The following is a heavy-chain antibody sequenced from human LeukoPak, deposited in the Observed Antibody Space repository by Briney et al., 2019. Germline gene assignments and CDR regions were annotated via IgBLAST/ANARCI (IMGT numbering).Heavy chain of an antibody. CDR2: LGWNSDSI. V-gene: IGHV3-9*01. J-gene: IGHJ4*02. CDR3: AKDISSGWPRCLDY. Sequence: GGSLRLSCTASGFTFDDYAMHWVRLIPGKGLEWVSSLGWNSDSIGYADSVRGRFTTSRDNAKNSLYLQMNSLRPEDTALYYCAKDISSGWPRCLDYWGQGTLVTVSS. CDR1: GFTFDDYA. D-gene: IGHD6-19*01.